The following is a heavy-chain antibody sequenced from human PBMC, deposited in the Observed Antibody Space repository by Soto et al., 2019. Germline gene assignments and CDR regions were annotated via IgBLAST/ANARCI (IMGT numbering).Heavy chain of an antibody. V-gene: IGHV3-30-3*01. D-gene: IGHD5-18*01. CDR2: ISYDGSNK. J-gene: IGHJ4*02. CDR3: ARDPFPGYSYGCTFDY. Sequence: GGSLGLSCAASGFTFSSYAMHWVRQAPGKGLEWVAVISYDGSNKYYADSVKGRFTISRDNSKNTLYLQMNSLRAEDTAVYYCARDPFPGYSYGCTFDYWGQGTLVTVSS. CDR1: GFTFSSYA.